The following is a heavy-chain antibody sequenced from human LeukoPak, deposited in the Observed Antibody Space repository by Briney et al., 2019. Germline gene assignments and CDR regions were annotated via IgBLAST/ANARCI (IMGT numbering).Heavy chain of an antibody. CDR3: ARDRGVVVVPAPAYGMDV. Sequence: GGSLRLSCAASGFTFSDYYMSWIRQAPGKGLEWVSYISSSGSTIYYADSVKGRFTIFRDNAKNSLYLQMNSLRAEDTAVYYCARDRGVVVVPAPAYGMDVWGQGTTVTVSS. D-gene: IGHD2-2*01. J-gene: IGHJ6*02. CDR2: ISSSGSTI. CDR1: GFTFSDYY. V-gene: IGHV3-11*01.